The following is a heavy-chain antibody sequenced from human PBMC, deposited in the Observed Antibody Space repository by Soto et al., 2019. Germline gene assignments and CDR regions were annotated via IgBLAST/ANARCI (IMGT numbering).Heavy chain of an antibody. CDR2: INHSGST. Sequence: SETLSLTCAVYGGSFSGYYWSWIRQPPGKGLEWIGEINHSGSTNYNPSLKSRVTISVDTSKNQFSLKLSSVTAADTAVYYCARGGTGIAAAGTPTYFDYWGQGTLVTVSS. V-gene: IGHV4-34*01. CDR1: GGSFSGYY. D-gene: IGHD6-13*01. CDR3: ARGGTGIAAAGTPTYFDY. J-gene: IGHJ4*02.